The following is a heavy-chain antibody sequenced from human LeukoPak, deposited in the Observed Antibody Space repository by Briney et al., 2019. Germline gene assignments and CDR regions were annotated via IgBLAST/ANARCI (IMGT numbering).Heavy chain of an antibody. J-gene: IGHJ4*02. CDR3: ARSWSVFDY. CDR2: ISSSSSYI. V-gene: IGHV3-21*01. CDR1: GFTVSSNY. Sequence: GGSLRLSCAASGFTVSSNYMSWVRQAPGKGLEWVSSISSSSSYIYYADSVKGRFTISRDNAKNSLYLQMNSLRAEDTAVYYCARSWSVFDYWGQGTLVTVSS. D-gene: IGHD6-13*01.